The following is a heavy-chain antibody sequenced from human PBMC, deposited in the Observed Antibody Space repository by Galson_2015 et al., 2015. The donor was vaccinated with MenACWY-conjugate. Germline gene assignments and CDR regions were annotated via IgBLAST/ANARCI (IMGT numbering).Heavy chain of an antibody. CDR2: IIPIFGTA. D-gene: IGHD2-15*01. V-gene: IGHV1-69*13. J-gene: IGHJ4*02. CDR1: GATFSSYA. Sequence: SVKVSCKASGATFSSYAISWVRQAPGQGLEWMGGIIPIFGTANYAQKFQGRVTITADESTSTAYMELSSLRSEDTAVYYCARAESYCSGGSCYSCDYWGQGTLVTVSS. CDR3: ARAESYCSGGSCYSCDY.